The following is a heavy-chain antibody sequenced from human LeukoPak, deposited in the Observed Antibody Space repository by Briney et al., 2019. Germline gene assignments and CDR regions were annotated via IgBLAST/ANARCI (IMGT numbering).Heavy chain of an antibody. CDR2: ISTSGSTI. CDR3: ARDATTATGWVYMCV. Sequence: PGGSLRLSCAASGFTFTSYYMNWVRQPPGKGLEWVSHISTSGSTIYYANSVKGRSTIPRDNAEHSPYLQMNSMRAEDTALYYCARDATTATGWVYMCVWGKGTTVTISS. CDR1: GFTFTSYY. J-gene: IGHJ6*03. D-gene: IGHD6-13*01. V-gene: IGHV3-48*03.